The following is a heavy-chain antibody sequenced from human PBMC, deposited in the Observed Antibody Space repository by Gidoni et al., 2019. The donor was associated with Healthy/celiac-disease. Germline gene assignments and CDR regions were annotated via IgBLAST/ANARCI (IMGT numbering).Heavy chain of an antibody. Sequence: QVQLVQSGAEVKKPGASVKVSCKASGYTFTGYYMHWVRQAPGQGLEWMGWINPNSGGTNYAQKFQGRVTMTRDTSISTAYMELSRLRSDDTAVYYCARDRLAPTSRIIGDLTGLFVSNYWGQGTLVTVSS. V-gene: IGHV1-2*02. CDR2: INPNSGGT. CDR3: ARDRLAPTSRIIGDLTGLFVSNY. D-gene: IGHD3-9*01. J-gene: IGHJ4*02. CDR1: GYTFTGYY.